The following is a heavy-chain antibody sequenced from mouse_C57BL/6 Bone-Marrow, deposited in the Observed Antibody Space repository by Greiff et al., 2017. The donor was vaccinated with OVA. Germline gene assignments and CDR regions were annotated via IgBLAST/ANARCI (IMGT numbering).Heavy chain of an antibody. V-gene: IGHV5-16*01. Sequence: EVHLVESEGGLVQPGSSMKLSCTASGFTFSDYYMAWVRQVPEKGLEWVANINYDGSSTYYLDSLKSRFIISRDNAKNILYLQMSSLKSEDTATYYCARDYYGSGYWYFDVWGTGTTVTVSS. CDR1: GFTFSDYY. J-gene: IGHJ1*03. D-gene: IGHD1-1*01. CDR3: ARDYYGSGYWYFDV. CDR2: INYDGSST.